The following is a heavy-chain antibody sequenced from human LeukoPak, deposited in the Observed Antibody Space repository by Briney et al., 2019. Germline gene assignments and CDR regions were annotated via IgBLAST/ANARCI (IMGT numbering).Heavy chain of an antibody. CDR2: MNHSGST. D-gene: IGHD6-19*01. V-gene: IGHV4-34*01. CDR3: ARAQGRLVPPAY. CDR1: GGSFSGYY. Sequence: SETLSLTCAVYGGSFSGYYWSWIRQPPGKGLEWIGEMNHSGSTNYNPSLKSRVTISAGTSKKQFSLRLSSVTAADTAVYFCARAQGRLVPPAYWGRGTLVTVSS. J-gene: IGHJ4*02.